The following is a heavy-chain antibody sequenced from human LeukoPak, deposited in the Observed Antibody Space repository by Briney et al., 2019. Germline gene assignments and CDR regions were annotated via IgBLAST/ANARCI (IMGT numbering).Heavy chain of an antibody. CDR2: IYYSGRT. V-gene: IGHV4-39*07. CDR1: GGSISSSSYY. CDR3: AREGADFWSGYDY. D-gene: IGHD3-3*01. J-gene: IGHJ4*02. Sequence: SETLSLTCTVSGGSISSSSYYWGWIRQPPGKGLEWMGSIYYSGRTYYNPSLKSRVTISVDTSKNQFSLKLSSVTAADTAAYYCAREGADFWSGYDYWGQGTLVTVSS.